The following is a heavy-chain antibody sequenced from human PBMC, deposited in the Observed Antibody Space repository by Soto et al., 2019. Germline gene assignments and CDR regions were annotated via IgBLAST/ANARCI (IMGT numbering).Heavy chain of an antibody. CDR2: IYYSGNT. CDR1: GGSISSGGHY. CDR3: ASGGVADY. D-gene: IGHD3-16*01. V-gene: IGHV4-31*03. Sequence: QVQLQESGPGLVKPSQTLSLTCTVSGGSISSGGHYWSWIRQHPGKGLEWIGYIYYSGNTYYNPSRMIRVTISVASSRNPSSLTLSSVTAADTAVYSGASGGVADYGGPGTRVTVSS. J-gene: IGHJ4*02.